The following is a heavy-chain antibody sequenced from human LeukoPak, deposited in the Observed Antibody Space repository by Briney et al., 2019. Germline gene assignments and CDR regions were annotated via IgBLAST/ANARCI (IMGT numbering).Heavy chain of an antibody. CDR3: VRDRAATQVWVEFGP. V-gene: IGHV3-66*02. J-gene: IGHJ5*02. D-gene: IGHD6-25*01. Sequence: GGSLRLSCAASGFIVSDYYMSWVRQAPGKGPECVSLIHDDGRTYYADSVKGRFTISRDDSKNTVYLQVNSLKSEDTAVYYCVRDRAATQVWVEFGPWGRGTLVTVSS. CDR2: IHDDGRT. CDR1: GFIVSDYY.